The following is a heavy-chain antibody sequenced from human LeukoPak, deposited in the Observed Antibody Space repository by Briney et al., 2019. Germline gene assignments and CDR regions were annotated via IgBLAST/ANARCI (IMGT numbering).Heavy chain of an antibody. D-gene: IGHD5-24*01. CDR3: VRGWRNMDV. V-gene: IGHV3-64D*06. CDR1: GPIFTSYP. CDR2: VNNNGGTT. Sequence: PGGSLRLSCSASGPIFTSYPMHWVRQAPGKGLEYVAVVNNNGGTTYYADSVKGRFTISRDNSKNTLYLQMSSLRPEDTAVYYCVRGWRNMDVWGQGTTVTVSS. J-gene: IGHJ6*02.